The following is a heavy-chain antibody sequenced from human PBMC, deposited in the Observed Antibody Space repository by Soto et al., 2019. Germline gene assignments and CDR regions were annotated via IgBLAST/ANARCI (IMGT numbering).Heavy chain of an antibody. Sequence: GGSLRLSCAASGFTFSSYEMNWVRQAPGKGLEWVSYISSSGSTIYYADSVKGRFTISRDNAKNSLYLQMNSLRAEDTAVYYCARDCGGGSCYSWYYFDYWGQGTLVPVYS. J-gene: IGHJ4*02. CDR2: ISSSGSTI. CDR1: GFTFSSYE. CDR3: ARDCGGGSCYSWYYFDY. V-gene: IGHV3-48*03. D-gene: IGHD2-15*01.